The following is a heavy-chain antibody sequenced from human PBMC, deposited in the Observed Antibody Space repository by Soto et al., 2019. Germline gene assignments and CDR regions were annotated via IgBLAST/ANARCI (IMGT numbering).Heavy chain of an antibody. J-gene: IGHJ3*02. D-gene: IGHD2-15*01. Sequence: GGSLRLSCAASGFTFSSYAMSWVRQAPGKGLEWVSAISGSGGSTYYADSVKGRFTISRDNSKNTLYLQMNSLRAEDTAVYYCAKDGRYCSGGSCYEAAFDIWGQGTMVTVSS. CDR2: ISGSGGST. CDR3: AKDGRYCSGGSCYEAAFDI. V-gene: IGHV3-23*01. CDR1: GFTFSSYA.